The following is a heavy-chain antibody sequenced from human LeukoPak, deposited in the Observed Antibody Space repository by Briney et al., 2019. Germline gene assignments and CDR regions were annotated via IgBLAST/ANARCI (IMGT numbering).Heavy chain of an antibody. CDR3: ARGGISGYDHQAGFDP. Sequence: ASVKVSCKASGYTFTSYGISWVRQAPGQGLEWMGWINTNTGNPTYAQGFTGRFVFSLDTSVSTAYLQISSLKAEDTAVYYCARGGISGYDHQAGFDPWGQGTLVTVSS. J-gene: IGHJ5*02. CDR2: INTNTGNP. CDR1: GYTFTSYG. V-gene: IGHV7-4-1*02. D-gene: IGHD5-12*01.